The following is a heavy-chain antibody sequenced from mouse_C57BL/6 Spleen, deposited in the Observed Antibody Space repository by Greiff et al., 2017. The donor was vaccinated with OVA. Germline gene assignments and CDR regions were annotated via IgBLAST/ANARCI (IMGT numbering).Heavy chain of an antibody. D-gene: IGHD2-4*01. V-gene: IGHV1-69*01. CDR2: IDPSVSYT. J-gene: IGHJ2*01. Sequence: QVQLQQPGAELVMPGASVKLSCKASGYTFTSYWMHWVKQRPGQGLEWIGEIDPSVSYTNYNQKFKGKSTLTVDKSSSTAYMQLSSLTSEDSAVYYCARNNYDYEGDYWGQGTTLTVSS. CDR1: GYTFTSYW. CDR3: ARNNYDYEGDY.